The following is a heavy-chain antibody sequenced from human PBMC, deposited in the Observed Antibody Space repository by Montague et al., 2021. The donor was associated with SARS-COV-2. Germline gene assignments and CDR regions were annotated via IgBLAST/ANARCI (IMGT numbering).Heavy chain of an antibody. CDR3: ARLRDGVVPSPILGVGPYYSYYYMDV. CDR2: INHGGST. Sequence: SETLSLTCAVHGTSFSGYYWNWIRQPPGKGLEWIGEINHGGSTKYSPSLKSRLTISADASKNQFPLKLTSVAAAYTAVYYCARLRDGVVPSPILGVGPYYSYYYMDVWGRGTTVTVSS. J-gene: IGHJ6*03. D-gene: IGHD3-10*01. CDR1: GTSFSGYY. V-gene: IGHV4-34*01.